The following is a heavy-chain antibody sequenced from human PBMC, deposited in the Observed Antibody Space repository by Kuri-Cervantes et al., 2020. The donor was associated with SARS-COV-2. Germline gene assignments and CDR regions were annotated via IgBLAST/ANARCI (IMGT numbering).Heavy chain of an antibody. V-gene: IGHV4-61*05. Sequence: GSLRLSCTVSGGSISSSSYYWGWIRQPPGKGLEWIGYIYYSGSTNYNPSLKSRVTISVDTSKNQFSLKLSSVTAADTAMYYCAMSSSWWDPGDGMDVWGQGTTVTVSS. D-gene: IGHD6-13*01. CDR3: AMSSSWWDPGDGMDV. CDR2: IYYSGST. CDR1: GGSISSSSYY. J-gene: IGHJ6*02.